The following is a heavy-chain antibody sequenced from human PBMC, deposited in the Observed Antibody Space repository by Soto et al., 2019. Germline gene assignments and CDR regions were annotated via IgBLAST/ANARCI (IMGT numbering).Heavy chain of an antibody. D-gene: IGHD2-15*01. CDR2: IIPIFGTA. J-gene: IGHJ6*02. CDR1: GGTFSSYA. Sequence: ASVKVSCKXSGGTFSSYAISWVRQAPGQGLEWMGGIIPIFGTANYAQKFQGRVTITADESTSTAYMELSSLRSEDTAVYYCAKDGTRYCSGGSCFGYYGMDVWGQGTTVTVSS. V-gene: IGHV1-69*13. CDR3: AKDGTRYCSGGSCFGYYGMDV.